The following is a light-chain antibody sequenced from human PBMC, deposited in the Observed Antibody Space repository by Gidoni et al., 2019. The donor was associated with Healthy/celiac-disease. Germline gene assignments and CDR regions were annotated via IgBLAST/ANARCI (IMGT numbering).Light chain of an antibody. CDR3: SSYTSSSTLV. CDR1: SSDVGGYNY. J-gene: IGLJ1*01. CDR2: EVS. V-gene: IGLV2-14*01. Sequence: SPGQSITISCTGTSSDVGGYNYVSWYQQHPGKAPKLKIYEVSNRPSGVSNRFSGSKSGNTASLTISGLQAEDEADYYCSSYTSSSTLVFGTGTKVTVL.